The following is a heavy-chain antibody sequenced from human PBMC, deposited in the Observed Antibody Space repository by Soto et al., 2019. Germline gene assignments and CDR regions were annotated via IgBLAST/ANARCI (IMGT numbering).Heavy chain of an antibody. V-gene: IGHV3-30*18. J-gene: IGHJ4*02. Sequence: PGGSLRLSCTASGFTFSSYGMHWVRQAPGKGLEWVAVISYDGSNKYYADSVKGRFTISRDNSKNTLYLQMNSLRAEDTAVYYCAKDRQGEIDYWGQGTLVTVSS. D-gene: IGHD3-16*01. CDR2: ISYDGSNK. CDR1: GFTFSSYG. CDR3: AKDRQGEIDY.